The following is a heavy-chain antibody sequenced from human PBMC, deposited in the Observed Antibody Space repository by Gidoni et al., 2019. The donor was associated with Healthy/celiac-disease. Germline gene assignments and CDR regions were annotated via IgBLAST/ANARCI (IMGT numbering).Heavy chain of an antibody. D-gene: IGHD2-21*02. CDR2: INHSGST. CDR3: ARQSVVTAVAAMGWFDP. Sequence: QVQLQQWGAGLLKPSETLSLTCAVYGGSFSGYYWSWIRQPPGKGLEWIGEINHSGSTNYNPSLKSRVTISVDTTKNQFSLKLSSVTAADTAVYYCARQSVVTAVAAMGWFDPWGQGTLVTVSS. CDR1: GGSFSGYY. V-gene: IGHV4-34*01. J-gene: IGHJ5*02.